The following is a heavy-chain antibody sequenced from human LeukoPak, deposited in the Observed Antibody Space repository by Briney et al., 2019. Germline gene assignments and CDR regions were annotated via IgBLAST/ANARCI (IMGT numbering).Heavy chain of an antibody. J-gene: IGHJ4*02. CDR2: ISGSGGST. CDR1: GFTFSSYA. V-gene: IGHV3-23*01. Sequence: PGGSLRLSCAASGFTFSSYAMSWVRQAPGKGLEWVSAISGSGGSTYYADSVKGRFTIPRDNYKNTLYLQMNSLRAEDTAVYYCAKPPHQKKFFFDYWGQGTLVTVSS. D-gene: IGHD1-14*01. CDR3: AKPPHQKKFFFDY.